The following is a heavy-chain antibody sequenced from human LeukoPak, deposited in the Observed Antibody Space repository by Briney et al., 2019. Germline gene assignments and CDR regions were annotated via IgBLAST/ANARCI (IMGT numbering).Heavy chain of an antibody. CDR3: ARASGYSYGLAY. J-gene: IGHJ4*02. CDR2: ISYDGTNK. V-gene: IGHV3-30*03. D-gene: IGHD5-18*01. CDR1: GFTFSYFG. Sequence: GGSLRLSCAASGFTFSYFGMHWVRQAPGKGLEWVAVISYDGTNKYYADSVKGRFTISRDNSKNTLYLQMNNLRAEDTAVYYCARASGYSYGLAYWGQGTLVTVSS.